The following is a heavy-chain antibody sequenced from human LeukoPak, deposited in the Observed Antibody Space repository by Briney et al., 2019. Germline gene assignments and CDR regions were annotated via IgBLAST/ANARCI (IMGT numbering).Heavy chain of an antibody. D-gene: IGHD3-10*01. CDR2: ISGSGGNT. CDR3: AKEGPYGSGSYGAFDI. Sequence: GGSLRLSCAASGFTFSSYTMNWVRQAPGKGLEWVSDISGSGGNTYYADSVKGRFTISRDNSKNTLYLQMNSLRAEETAVYYCAKEGPYGSGSYGAFDIWGQGTMVTVSS. CDR1: GFTFSSYT. J-gene: IGHJ3*02. V-gene: IGHV3-23*01.